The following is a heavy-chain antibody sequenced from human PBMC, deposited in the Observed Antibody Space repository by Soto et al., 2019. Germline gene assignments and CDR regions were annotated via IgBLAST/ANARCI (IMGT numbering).Heavy chain of an antibody. V-gene: IGHV1-2*02. CDR1: GYTFTGYY. CDR2: INPNSGGT. Sequence: QVQLVQSGAEVKKPEASVKVSCKASGYTFTGYYMHWVRQAPGQGLEWMGWINPNSGGTNYAQKFQGRVTMTRDTSISTAYMELSRLRSDDTAVYYCARPSDFDSLFRGAFDIWGQGTMVTVSS. CDR3: ARPSDFDSLFRGAFDI. J-gene: IGHJ3*02. D-gene: IGHD3-9*01.